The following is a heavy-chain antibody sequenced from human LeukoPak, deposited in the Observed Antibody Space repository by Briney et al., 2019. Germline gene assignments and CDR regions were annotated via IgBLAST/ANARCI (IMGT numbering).Heavy chain of an antibody. CDR1: GFTFNRCW. V-gene: IGHV3-7*01. J-gene: IGHJ1*01. CDR3: TSWGDTTAEYFQR. D-gene: IGHD2-21*02. CDR2: INPDGRDT. Sequence: GGSLRLSCVVSGFTFNRCWMNWVRQAPGKGLEWVAHINPDGRDTYYVDSVKGRFTISRDNAQNSVYLQMNSLRVEDTAVYYCTSWGDTTAEYFQRWGQGTLVTVSS.